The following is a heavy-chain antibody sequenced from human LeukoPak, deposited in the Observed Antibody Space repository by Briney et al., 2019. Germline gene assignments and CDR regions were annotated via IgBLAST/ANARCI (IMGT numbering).Heavy chain of an antibody. D-gene: IGHD4-17*01. CDR2: IYHSGST. V-gene: IGHV4-38-2*01. CDR1: GYSISSGYY. Sequence: SETLSLTCAVSGYSISSGYYWGWIRQPPGKGLEWIGSIYHSGSTYYNPSLKSRVTISVDTSKNQFSLKLSSVTAADTAVYYCASHDCGDLRRILWGQGTLVTVSS. J-gene: IGHJ4*02. CDR3: ASHDCGDLRRIL.